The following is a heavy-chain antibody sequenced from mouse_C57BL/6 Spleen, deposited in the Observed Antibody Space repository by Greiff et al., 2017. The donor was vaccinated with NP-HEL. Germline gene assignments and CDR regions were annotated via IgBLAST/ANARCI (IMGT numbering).Heavy chain of an antibody. CDR1: GYAFSSYW. D-gene: IGHD1-1*01. V-gene: IGHV1-80*01. CDR2: IYPGDGDT. CDR3: AIYYYGHAMDY. J-gene: IGHJ4*01. Sequence: VQLQQSGAELVKPGASVTISCKASGYAFSSYWMNWVKQRPGKGLEWIGQIYPGDGDTNYNGKFKGKATLTADKSSSTAYMQLSSLTSEDSAVYFCAIYYYGHAMDYWGQGTSVTVSS.